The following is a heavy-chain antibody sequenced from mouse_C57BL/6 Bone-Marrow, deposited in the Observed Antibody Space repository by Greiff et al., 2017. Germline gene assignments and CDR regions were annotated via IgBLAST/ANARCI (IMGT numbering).Heavy chain of an antibody. Sequence: VKLMESGAELVRPGTSVKVSCKASGYAFTNYLIEWVKQRPGQGLEWIGVINPGSGGTNYNEKFKGKATLTADKSSSTAYMQLSSLTSEDSAVYFCARWGDHWYFDVWGTGTTVTVSS. D-gene: IGHD3-3*01. CDR1: GYAFTNYL. CDR3: ARWGDHWYFDV. J-gene: IGHJ1*03. V-gene: IGHV1-54*01. CDR2: INPGSGGT.